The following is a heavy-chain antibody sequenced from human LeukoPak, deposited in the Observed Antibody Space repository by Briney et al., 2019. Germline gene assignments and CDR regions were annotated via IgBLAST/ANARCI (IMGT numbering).Heavy chain of an antibody. V-gene: IGHV1-18*01. D-gene: IGHD3-10*01. CDR2: ISAYNGNT. J-gene: IGHJ6*02. Sequence: SVKVSCKASGYTFTSYGISWVRQAPGQGLEWMGWISAYNGNTNYAQKLQGRVTMTTDTSTSTAYMELRSLRSDDTAAYYCARDSSGYYYGSGRSENYYYYGMDVWGQGTTVTVSS. CDR1: GYTFTSYG. CDR3: ARDSSGYYYGSGRSENYYYYGMDV.